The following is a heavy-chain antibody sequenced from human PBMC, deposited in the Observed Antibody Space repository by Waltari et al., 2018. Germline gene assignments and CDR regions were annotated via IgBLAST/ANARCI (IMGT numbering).Heavy chain of an antibody. CDR3: AREVSGVTPGYYFDY. V-gene: IGHV3-30-3*01. CDR1: AFTFRCSA. CDR2: ISYDGSNT. Sequence: VQPVESGGGVVLTWRSLQLYCSASAFTFRCSAIPRLRWLPGKGLEWVAVISYDGSNTYYADSVKGRFTISRDNSKNTLYLQMNSLRAEDTAVYYCAREVSGVTPGYYFDYWGQGTLVTVSS. J-gene: IGHJ4*02. D-gene: IGHD4-4*01.